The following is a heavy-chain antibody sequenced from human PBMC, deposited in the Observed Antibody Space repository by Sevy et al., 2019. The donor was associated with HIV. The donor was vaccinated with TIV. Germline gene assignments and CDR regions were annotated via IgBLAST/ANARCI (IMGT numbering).Heavy chain of an antibody. D-gene: IGHD3-3*01. J-gene: IGHJ6*02. CDR3: ARDGYDFWSGYLDYYYYYGMDV. V-gene: IGHV3-7*03. Sequence: GGSLRLSCAASGFTFSSYWMSWVRQAPGKGLEWVANIKQDGSEKYYVDSVKGRFTISRDNAKNSLYLQMNSLRAEDTAVYSCARDGYDFWSGYLDYYYYYGMDVWGQGTTVTVSS. CDR1: GFTFSSYW. CDR2: IKQDGSEK.